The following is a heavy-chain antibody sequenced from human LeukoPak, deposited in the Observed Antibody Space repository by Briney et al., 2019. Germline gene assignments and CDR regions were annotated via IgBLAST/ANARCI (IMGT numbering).Heavy chain of an antibody. J-gene: IGHJ4*02. CDR3: ARDGFGELNNDY. V-gene: IGHV3-53*01. CDR2: IYSGGST. D-gene: IGHD3-10*01. Sequence: GGSLRLSCAASGFTVSSNYMGWVRQAPGKGLEWVSVIYSGGSTYYADSVEGRFTISRDNSKNTLYLQMNSLRAEDTAVYYCARDGFGELNNDYWGQGTLVTVSS. CDR1: GFTVSSNY.